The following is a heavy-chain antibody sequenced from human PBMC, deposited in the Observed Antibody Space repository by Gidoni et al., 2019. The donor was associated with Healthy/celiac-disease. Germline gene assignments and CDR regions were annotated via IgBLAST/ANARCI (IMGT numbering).Heavy chain of an antibody. V-gene: IGHV4-39*01. CDR1: GGSISSSSYY. J-gene: IGHJ4*02. Sequence: QLQLQESGPGLVKPSETLSLTCTVSGGSISSSSYYWGWIRQPPGKGLEWIGSIYYSGSTYYNPSLKSRVTISVDTSKNQFSLKLSSVTAADTAVYYCARHKAYYYDSSGYYDPYFDYWGQGTLVTVSS. CDR3: ARHKAYYYDSSGYYDPYFDY. D-gene: IGHD3-22*01. CDR2: IYYSGST.